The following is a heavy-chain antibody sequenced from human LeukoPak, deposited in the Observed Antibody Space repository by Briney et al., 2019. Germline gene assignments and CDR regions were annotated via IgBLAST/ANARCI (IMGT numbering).Heavy chain of an antibody. J-gene: IGHJ4*02. V-gene: IGHV3-23*01. CDR3: AKGGAYDIVATVVY. CDR1: GFTFSSYT. Sequence: GGSLRLSSAASGFTFSSYTMSWVPQAPGKGLEWVSAISGSGGSTYYADSVKGRFTISRDNSKNTLYLQMNSLRAEDTAVYYCAKGGAYDIVATVVYWGQGTLVTVSS. CDR2: ISGSGGST. D-gene: IGHD5-12*01.